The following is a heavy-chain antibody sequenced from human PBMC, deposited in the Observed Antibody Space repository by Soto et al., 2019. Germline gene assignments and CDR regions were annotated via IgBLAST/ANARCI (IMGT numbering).Heavy chain of an antibody. J-gene: IGHJ5*02. D-gene: IGHD5-18*01. V-gene: IGHV3-33*01. Sequence: QVQLVESGGGVVQPGRSLRLSCAASGFTFSSYGMHWVRQAPGKGLEWVAVIWYDGSNKYYADSVKGRFTISRDNSKNTLYLQMNSLRAEDTAVYYCARDLRRSGYEVDTAMVSDSSGSKGGGFGDWFDPWGQGTLVTVSS. CDR2: IWYDGSNK. CDR1: GFTFSSYG. CDR3: ARDLRRSGYEVDTAMVSDSSGSKGGGFGDWFDP.